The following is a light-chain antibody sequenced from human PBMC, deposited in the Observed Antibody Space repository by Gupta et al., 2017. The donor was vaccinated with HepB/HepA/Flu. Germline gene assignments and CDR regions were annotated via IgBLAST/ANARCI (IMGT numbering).Light chain of an antibody. CDR3: NSRDSSETHQV. CDR1: SLRTYS. V-gene: IGLV3-19*01. Sequence: SSELTQDPAVSVALGQTVTITCQGDSLRTYSATWYQQKPGKALLLVIYGIKNLPSGIPDLFSGSSSGNTASLTITGAQAEDEADYDCNSRDSSETHQVFGGGTRLTVL. J-gene: IGLJ3*02. CDR2: GIK.